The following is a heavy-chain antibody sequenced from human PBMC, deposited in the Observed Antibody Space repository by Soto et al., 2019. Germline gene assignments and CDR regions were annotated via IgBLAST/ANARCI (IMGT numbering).Heavy chain of an antibody. CDR3: ARDKGWFDP. CDR1: GGTFRSCT. Sequence: QGQRVQSGAEVKKPGSSAKVSCKASGGTFRSCTFSWVRQAPGQGLEWMGRIIPILGITNYAQKFQGRVTITADKSTSTAYMEVSSLRSEDTAVYFCARDKGWFDPWGQGTLVTVSS. V-gene: IGHV1-69*08. CDR2: IIPILGIT. J-gene: IGHJ5*02.